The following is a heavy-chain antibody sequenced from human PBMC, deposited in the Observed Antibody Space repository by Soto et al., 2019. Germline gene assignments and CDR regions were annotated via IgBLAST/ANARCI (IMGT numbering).Heavy chain of an antibody. CDR1: GFTFSSYG. CDR2: IWYDGSNK. V-gene: IGHV3-33*01. Sequence: GGSLRLSCAASGFTFSSYGMHWVRQAPGKGLEWVAVIWYDGSNKYYADSVKGRLTISRDNSKNTLYLQMNSLRAEDTAVYYCAREYYYGSGSYYYFDYWGQGTLVTVSS. J-gene: IGHJ4*02. D-gene: IGHD3-10*01. CDR3: AREYYYGSGSYYYFDY.